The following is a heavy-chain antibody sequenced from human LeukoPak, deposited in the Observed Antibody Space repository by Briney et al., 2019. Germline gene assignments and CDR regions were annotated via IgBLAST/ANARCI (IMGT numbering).Heavy chain of an antibody. J-gene: IGHJ4*01. CDR2: IRYDGSNK. CDR3: AKDWYCSSTSCYGRDGDIAVAAKRWY. D-gene: IGHD2-2*01. CDR1: GFTFSSSA. V-gene: IGHV3-30*02. Sequence: GGSLRLSCAESGFTFSSSAMQSVCPGPGRGLERVAFIRYDGSNKYYADSVKGRFTISRDNSKNTLYLQMNSLRAEDTGVYYCAKDWYCSSTSCYGRDGDIAVAAKRWYWGQETLVTVS.